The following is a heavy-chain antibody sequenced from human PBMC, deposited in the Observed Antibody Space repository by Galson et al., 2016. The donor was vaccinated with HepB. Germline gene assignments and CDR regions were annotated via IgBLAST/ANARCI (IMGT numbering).Heavy chain of an antibody. CDR2: IYPNDSDT. CDR1: GYSFTSYW. Sequence: QSGAEVKKPGESLKISCKGSGYSFTSYWIGWVRQMPGRGLEWMAMIYPNDSDTRYNPSLEGHVIMSVDKSINTAYLQWRGLKPSDSGIYFCARTSGFPWGQGTQVTVSS. CDR3: ARTSGFP. V-gene: IGHV5-51*03. D-gene: IGHD5-12*01. J-gene: IGHJ5*02.